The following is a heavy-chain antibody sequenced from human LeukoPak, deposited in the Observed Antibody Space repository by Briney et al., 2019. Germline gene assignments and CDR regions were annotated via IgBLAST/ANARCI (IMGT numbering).Heavy chain of an antibody. J-gene: IGHJ5*02. V-gene: IGHV3-30*18. CDR1: GFTFSSYG. D-gene: IGHD3-3*01. CDR3: AKAKGDTIAA. CDR2: ISYDGSNK. Sequence: GGSLRLSCAASGFTFSSYGMHWVRQAPGKGLEWVAVISYDGSNKYYADSVKGRFTISRDNSKNTLYLQMNSLRAEDTAVYYCAKAKGDTIAAWGQGTLVTVSS.